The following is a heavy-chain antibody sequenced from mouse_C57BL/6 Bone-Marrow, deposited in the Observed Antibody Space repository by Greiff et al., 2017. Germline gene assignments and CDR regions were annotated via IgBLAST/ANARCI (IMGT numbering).Heavy chain of an antibody. CDR3: ANYYGSQTPDAMDY. J-gene: IGHJ4*01. D-gene: IGHD1-1*01. V-gene: IGHV1-69*01. CDR2: IDPSDSYT. Sequence: QVQLQQPGAELVMPGASVKLSCKASGYTFTSYWMHWVKQRPGQGLEWIGEIDPSDSYTNYNQKFKGKSTLTVDKSSSTAYMQLSSLTSEDSAVYYCANYYGSQTPDAMDYWGQGTSVTVSS. CDR1: GYTFTSYW.